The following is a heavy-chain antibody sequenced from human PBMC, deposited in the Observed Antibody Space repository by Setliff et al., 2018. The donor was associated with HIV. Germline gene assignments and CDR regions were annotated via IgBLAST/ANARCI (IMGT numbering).Heavy chain of an antibody. D-gene: IGHD3-22*01. V-gene: IGHV4-38-2*02. J-gene: IGHJ5*02. Sequence: SETLSLTCTVSGYSISSGYYWGWIRQPPGKGLEWIGSIYYSGSTYYNPSLKSRVTMSVDTSKNQFSLKLYSVTAADTAVYYCATSRVVVLRFDPWGQGTLVTVSS. CDR3: ATSRVVVLRFDP. CDR2: IYYSGST. CDR1: GYSISSGYY.